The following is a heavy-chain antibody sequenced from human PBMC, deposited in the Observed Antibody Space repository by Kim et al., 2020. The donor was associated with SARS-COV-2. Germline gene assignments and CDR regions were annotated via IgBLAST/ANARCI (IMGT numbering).Heavy chain of an antibody. CDR3: ARLSSYSSSWYGSYWYFDL. CDR1: GGSISSSSYY. J-gene: IGHJ2*01. V-gene: IGHV4-39*01. Sequence: SETLSLTCTVSGGSISSSSYYWGWIRQPPGKGLEWIGSIYYSGSTYYNPSLKSRVTISVDTSKNQFSLKLSSVTAADTAVYYCARLSSYSSSWYGSYWYFDLWGRGTLVTVSS. CDR2: IYYSGST. D-gene: IGHD6-13*01.